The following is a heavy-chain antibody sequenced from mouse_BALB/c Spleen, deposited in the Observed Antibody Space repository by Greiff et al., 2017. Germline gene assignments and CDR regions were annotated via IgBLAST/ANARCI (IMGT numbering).Heavy chain of an antibody. CDR2: IDPANGNT. D-gene: IGHD2-1*01. CDR1: GFNIKDTY. J-gene: IGHJ3*01. V-gene: IGHV14-3*02. Sequence: VQLQQSGAELVKPGASVKLSCTASGFNIKDTYMHWVKQRPEQGLEWIGRIDPANGNTNYDPKFQGKATITADTSSNTAYLQLSSLTSEDTAVYYCAEGNYRAWFAYWGQGTLVTVSA. CDR3: AEGNYRAWFAY.